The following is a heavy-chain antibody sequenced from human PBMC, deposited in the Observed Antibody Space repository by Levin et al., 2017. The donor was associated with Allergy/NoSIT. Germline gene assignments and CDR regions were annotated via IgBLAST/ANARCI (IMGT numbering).Heavy chain of an antibody. D-gene: IGHD6-19*01. V-gene: IGHV4-39*01. CDR1: GGSISSSGYY. CDR3: AKPSGYSSGWYRGWFDP. CDR2: IYYNGGT. J-gene: IGHJ5*02. Sequence: GSLRLSCTVSGGSISSSGYYWAWIRQPPGKGLEWIGTIYYNGGTYYSPSLKSRVTISVDTSKNQFSLKLSSVTAGDTAVYYCAKPSGYSSGWYRGWFDPRGQGTLVTVSS.